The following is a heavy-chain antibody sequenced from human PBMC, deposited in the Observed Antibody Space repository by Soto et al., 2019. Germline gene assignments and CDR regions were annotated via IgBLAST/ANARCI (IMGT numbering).Heavy chain of an antibody. V-gene: IGHV3-11*01. CDR3: ARDVDADFRTDFDY. D-gene: IGHD4-17*01. Sequence: PGGSLRLSCAASGLTFSDYYMSWIRQAPGKGLEWVSYISGNGEVIQYAASARGRFTISRDNAENSVYLEMESLRDEDTALYYCARDVDADFRTDFDYWGRGTLVTVSS. CDR2: ISGNGEVI. J-gene: IGHJ4*02. CDR1: GLTFSDYY.